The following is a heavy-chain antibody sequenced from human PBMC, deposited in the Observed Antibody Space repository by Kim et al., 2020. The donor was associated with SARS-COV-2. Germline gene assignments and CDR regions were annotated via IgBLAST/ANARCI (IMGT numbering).Heavy chain of an antibody. CDR2: IYTSGST. D-gene: IGHD5-12*01. CDR3: ARVDLAQSGYSGYDPNWFDP. V-gene: IGHV4-61*02. J-gene: IGHJ5*02. CDR1: GGSISSGSYY. Sequence: SETLSLTCTVSGGSISSGSYYWSWIRQRAGKGLEWIGRIYTSGSTNYNPSLNSLVTISVDTSKNQFSLKLSSMTAADTAVYYCARVDLAQSGYSGYDPNWFDPWGQGTLVTVSS.